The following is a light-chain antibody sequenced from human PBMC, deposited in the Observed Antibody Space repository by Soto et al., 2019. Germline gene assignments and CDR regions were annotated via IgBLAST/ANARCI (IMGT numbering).Light chain of an antibody. CDR3: QQYNTYPLT. J-gene: IGKJ4*01. Sequence: DIQRTQSPSTLSASVGDRVTITCRASQSISNWLAWYQQKPGKAPKLLIYKASSLESGVPSRFSGSGSGTEFTLTISSLQTDDFATYYCQQYNTYPLTFGGGTKVDIK. CDR2: KAS. V-gene: IGKV1-5*03. CDR1: QSISNW.